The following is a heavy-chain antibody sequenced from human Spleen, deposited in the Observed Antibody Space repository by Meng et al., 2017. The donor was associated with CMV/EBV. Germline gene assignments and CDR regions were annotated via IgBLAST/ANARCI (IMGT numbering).Heavy chain of an antibody. CDR3: ARGRVGITGDNYYYYGMDV. Sequence: ASVKVSCKASGYTFTSYGISWVRQAPGQGLEWMGWISAYNGNTNYAQNLQGRVTMTTDTSTNTAYMELRSLGSEDTAVYFCARGRVGITGDNYYYYGMDVWGQGTTVTVSS. CDR1: GYTFTSYG. V-gene: IGHV1-18*01. J-gene: IGHJ6*02. CDR2: ISAYNGNT. D-gene: IGHD1-26*01.